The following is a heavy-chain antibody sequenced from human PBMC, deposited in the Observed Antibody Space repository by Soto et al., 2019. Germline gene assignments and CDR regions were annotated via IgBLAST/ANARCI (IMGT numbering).Heavy chain of an antibody. V-gene: IGHV3-48*01. CDR3: AREGGSVGLS. CDR2: ISSGGTK. D-gene: IGHD1-26*01. J-gene: IGHJ5*02. Sequence: GGSLRLSCAASGFTFSIYSMNWVRQAPGKGLEWVSYISSGGTKYYADSVRGRFTISRDNAKNSLYLQMSSLRAEDTAVYYCAREGGSVGLSWGQGTLVTVSS. CDR1: GFTFSIYS.